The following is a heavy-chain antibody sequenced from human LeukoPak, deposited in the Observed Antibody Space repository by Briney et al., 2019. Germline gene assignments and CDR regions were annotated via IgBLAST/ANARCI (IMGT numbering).Heavy chain of an antibody. J-gene: IGHJ4*02. CDR1: GFTVSSNY. D-gene: IGHD6-13*01. V-gene: IGHV3-53*01. Sequence: PGGSLRLSCAASGFTVSSNYMSWVRQAPGKGLEWVSVIYSGGSTYYADSVKGRFSISGDNSKNTLSLQMNSLRAEDTAVYYCAKAGRSLDSSSWYLFFDSWGQGTLVTVSS. CDR3: AKAGRSLDSSSWYLFFDS. CDR2: IYSGGST.